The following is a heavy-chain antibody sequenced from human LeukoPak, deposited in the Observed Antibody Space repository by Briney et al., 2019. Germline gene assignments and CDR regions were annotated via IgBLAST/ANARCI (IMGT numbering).Heavy chain of an antibody. D-gene: IGHD5-18*01. V-gene: IGHV1-2*02. CDR1: GYTFTTYD. CDR3: ARDTQLWRNFDY. Sequence: AASVKVSCTASGYTFTTYDINWVRQAPGQGLEWMGWINPNSGGTNYAQKFQGRVTMTRDTSISTAYMELSRLRSDDTAVYYCARDTQLWRNFDYWGQGTLVTVSS. J-gene: IGHJ4*02. CDR2: INPNSGGT.